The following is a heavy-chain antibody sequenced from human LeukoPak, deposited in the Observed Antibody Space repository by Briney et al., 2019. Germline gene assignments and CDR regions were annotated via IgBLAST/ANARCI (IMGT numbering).Heavy chain of an antibody. CDR1: GFTFSSYE. CDR3: VRGAGGSQSNYFQYMGV. CDR2: SRNKPRSYTT. D-gene: IGHD1-26*01. V-gene: IGHV3-72*01. Sequence: GGSLRLSCAASGFTFSSYEMNWVRQAPGKGLEWVGRSRNKPRSYTTEYVASVKGRFTISRDDSKSSLYLQMNSLKSEDTAVYYCVRGAGGSQSNYFQYMGVWGKGTTVTVSS. J-gene: IGHJ6*03.